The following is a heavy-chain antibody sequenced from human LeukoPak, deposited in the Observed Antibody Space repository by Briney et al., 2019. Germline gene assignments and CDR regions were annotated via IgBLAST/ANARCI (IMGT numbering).Heavy chain of an antibody. CDR3: ARAASRTVDY. Sequence: SQTLSLTCAVSGGSISSGGYSWSWIRQPPGKGLEWIGHIYQSGSTDYNPTPKSRVTISVDRSKNQFSLKLSSVTAADTAVYYCARAASRTVDYWGQGTLVTVSS. V-gene: IGHV4-30-2*01. D-gene: IGHD1-1*01. CDR1: GGSISSGGYS. CDR2: IYQSGST. J-gene: IGHJ4*02.